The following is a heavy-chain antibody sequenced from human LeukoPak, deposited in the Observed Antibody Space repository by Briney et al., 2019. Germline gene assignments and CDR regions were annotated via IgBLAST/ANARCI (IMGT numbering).Heavy chain of an antibody. CDR1: GFTFSDYY. J-gene: IGHJ4*02. Sequence: PGGSLRLSCAASGFTFSDYYMSWIRQAPGKGLEWVSAISGSGGSTYYADSVKGRFTISRDNSKNTLYLQMNSLRAEDTAVYYCAKMDIVATYYFDYWGQGTLVTVSS. CDR3: AKMDIVATYYFDY. D-gene: IGHD2-2*03. CDR2: ISGSGGST. V-gene: IGHV3-23*01.